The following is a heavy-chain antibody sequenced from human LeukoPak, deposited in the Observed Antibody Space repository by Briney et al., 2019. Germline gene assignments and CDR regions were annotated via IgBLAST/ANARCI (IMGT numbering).Heavy chain of an antibody. CDR1: GYTFTNYY. J-gene: IGHJ3*02. V-gene: IGHV1-46*01. CDR3: ARDRSPNYYDSSGYYYGDAFDI. Sequence: GASVKVSCKASGYTFTNYYMHWVRQAPGQGLKWMGLISPSGGTTTYAQEFQGRVTMTRDTSTNTVYMELSSLRSEDTAVYYCARDRSPNYYDSSGYYYGDAFDIWGQGTMVTVSS. D-gene: IGHD3-22*01. CDR2: ISPSGGTT.